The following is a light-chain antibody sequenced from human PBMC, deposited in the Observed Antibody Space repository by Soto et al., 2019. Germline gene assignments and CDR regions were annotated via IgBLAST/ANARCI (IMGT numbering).Light chain of an antibody. CDR3: SSSTNTSTLVI. V-gene: IGLV2-14*01. CDR2: EGT. Sequence: QSVLTQPASVSGSPGQSVTISCTGTSSDIGCYKFVSWFQQHPGKAPKLLIFEGTNRPSGVSNRFSGSKSGNTASLTISGLQAEDEAIYFCSSSTNTSTLVIFGGGTKVT. CDR1: SSDIGCYKF. J-gene: IGLJ2*01.